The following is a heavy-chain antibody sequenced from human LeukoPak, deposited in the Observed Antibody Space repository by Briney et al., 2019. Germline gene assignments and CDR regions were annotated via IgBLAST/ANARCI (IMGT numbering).Heavy chain of an antibody. J-gene: IGHJ4*02. D-gene: IGHD1-1*01. V-gene: IGHV4-34*01. Sequence: PSETLSLTCAVYGGSFGGYYWSWIRQPPGKGLEWIGEINHSGSTNYNPSLKSRVAVSVDTSKNQFSLKLTSVTAADTAMYYCAGAEQQLAPSYYWGQGILVTVSS. CDR2: INHSGST. CDR1: GGSFGGYY. CDR3: AGAEQQLAPSYY.